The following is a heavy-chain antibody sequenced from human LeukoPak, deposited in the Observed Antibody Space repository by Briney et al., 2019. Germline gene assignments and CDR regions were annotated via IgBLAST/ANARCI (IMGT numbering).Heavy chain of an antibody. D-gene: IGHD7-27*01. Sequence: SVKVSCKASGGTFSSYAISWVRQAPGQGLEWMGGIIPIFGTANYAQKFQGRVTITTDESTSTAYMELSSLRSEDTAVYYCARGGAITGEVDYWGQETLVTVSS. J-gene: IGHJ4*02. CDR2: IIPIFGTA. CDR3: ARGGAITGEVDY. CDR1: GGTFSSYA. V-gene: IGHV1-69*05.